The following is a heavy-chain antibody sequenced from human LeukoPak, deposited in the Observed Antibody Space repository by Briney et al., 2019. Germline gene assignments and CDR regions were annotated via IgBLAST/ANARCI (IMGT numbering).Heavy chain of an antibody. CDR2: LTDSGGST. Sequence: PGGSLRLSCTAPGFTFSSYAMSWVRQAPGKGLEWVSALTDSGGSTSSADSVRGRFTISRDNSKNTLYLQMNSLRAEDTAVYYCAKDTSARRGSLNGWGQGTLVTVSS. J-gene: IGHJ4*02. CDR3: AKDTSARRGSLNG. D-gene: IGHD3-16*02. V-gene: IGHV3-23*01. CDR1: GFTFSSYA.